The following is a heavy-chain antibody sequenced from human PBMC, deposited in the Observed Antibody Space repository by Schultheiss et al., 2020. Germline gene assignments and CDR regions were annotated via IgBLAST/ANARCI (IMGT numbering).Heavy chain of an antibody. CDR3: ARRGRVDTAMVTDY. V-gene: IGHV4-61*02. CDR2: IYTSGST. CDR1: GGSISSGSYY. J-gene: IGHJ4*02. Sequence: SETLSLTCTVSGGSISSGSYYWSWIRQPAGKGLEWIGRIYTSGSTNYNPSLKSRVTISVDTSKNQFSLKLSSVTAADTAVYYCARRGRVDTAMVTDYWGQGTLVTVAS. D-gene: IGHD5-18*01.